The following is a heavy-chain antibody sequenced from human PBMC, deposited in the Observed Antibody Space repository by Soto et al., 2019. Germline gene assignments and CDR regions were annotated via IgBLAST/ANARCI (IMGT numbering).Heavy chain of an antibody. CDR2: INAGNGNT. D-gene: IGHD2-2*01. J-gene: IGHJ4*02. CDR1: GYTFTSYA. CDR3: ARDPPAAARAEKEYYFDY. Sequence: ASVKVSCKASGYTFTSYAMHWVRQAPGQRLEWMGWINAGNGNTKYSQKFQGRVTITRDTSASTAYMELSSLRSEDTAVYYCARDPPAAARAEKEYYFDYWGQGTLVTISS. V-gene: IGHV1-3*01.